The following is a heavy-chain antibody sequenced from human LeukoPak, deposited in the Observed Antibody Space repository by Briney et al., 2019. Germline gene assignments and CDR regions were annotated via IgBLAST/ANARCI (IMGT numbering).Heavy chain of an antibody. D-gene: IGHD6-13*01. CDR2: IYYSGST. V-gene: IGHV4-59*01. Sequence: PSETLSLTCTVSGGSISSYYWSWIRQPPGKGLEWIGYIYYSGSTNYNPSLKSRVTISVDTSKNQFSLKLSSVTAADTAVYYCARDVSESNSWYRNWFDPWGQGTLVTVSS. J-gene: IGHJ5*02. CDR3: ARDVSESNSWYRNWFDP. CDR1: GGSISSYY.